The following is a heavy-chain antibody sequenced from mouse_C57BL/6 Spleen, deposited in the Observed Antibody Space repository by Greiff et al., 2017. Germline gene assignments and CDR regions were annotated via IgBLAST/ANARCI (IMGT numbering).Heavy chain of an antibody. CDR1: GYSFTDYN. D-gene: IGHD1-1*01. CDR2: INPNYGTT. V-gene: IGHV1-39*01. CDR3: ARFTTVAYWYFDV. Sequence: VQLQQSGPELVQPGASVKISCKASGYSFTDYNMNWVKQSHGKSLEWIGVINPNYGTTSYNQKFKGKATLTVDQSSSTAYMQLNSLTSEDSAVYDCARFTTVAYWYFDVWGTGTTVTVSS. J-gene: IGHJ1*03.